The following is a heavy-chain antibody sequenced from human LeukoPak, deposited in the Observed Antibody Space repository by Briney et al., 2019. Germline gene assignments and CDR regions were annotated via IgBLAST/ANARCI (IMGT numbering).Heavy chain of an antibody. CDR3: ARALLAARPGYFDY. CDR1: GGSISSSSYY. J-gene: IGHJ4*02. V-gene: IGHV4-39*01. D-gene: IGHD6-6*01. Sequence: KPSETLSLTCTVSGGSISSSSYYWGWIRQPPGKGLEWIGSIYYSGSTYYNPSLKSRVTISVDTSKNQFSLKLSSVTAADTAVYYCARALLAARPGYFDYWGQGTLVTVSS. CDR2: IYYSGST.